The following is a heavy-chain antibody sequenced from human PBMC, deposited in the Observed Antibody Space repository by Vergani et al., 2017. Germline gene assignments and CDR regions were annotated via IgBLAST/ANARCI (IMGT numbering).Heavy chain of an antibody. CDR2: ISWNSGSI. V-gene: IGHV3-9*01. D-gene: IGHD2-2*01. CDR3: AKGGQLLSLYYYMDV. J-gene: IGHJ6*03. CDR1: GFTFDDYA. Sequence: EVQLVESGGGLVQPGRSLRLSCAASGFTFDDYAMHWVRQAPGKGLEWVSGISWNSGSICYADSVKGRFTISRDNAKNSLYLQMNSLRAEDTALYYCAKGGQLLSLYYYMDVWGKGTTVTVSS.